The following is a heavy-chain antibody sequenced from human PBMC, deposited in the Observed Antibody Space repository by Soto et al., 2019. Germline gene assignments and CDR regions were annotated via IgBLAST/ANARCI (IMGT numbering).Heavy chain of an antibody. V-gene: IGHV3-23*01. CDR3: SKTTTARIAVAPRGLFDY. J-gene: IGHJ4*02. CDR1: GFTFNSYA. Sequence: PGGSLRLSCAASGFTFNSYAMNWVRQAPGKGLEWVSAISGSGGSIYYADSVKGRFTISRDNSKNMLFLQMNSLRAEDTAVYYCSKTTTARIAVAPRGLFDYWGQGTLVTVSS. CDR2: ISGSGGSI. D-gene: IGHD6-19*01.